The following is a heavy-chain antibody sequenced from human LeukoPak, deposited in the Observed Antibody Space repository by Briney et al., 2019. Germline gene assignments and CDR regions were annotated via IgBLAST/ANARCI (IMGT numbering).Heavy chain of an antibody. D-gene: IGHD1-7*01. Sequence: GGSLRLSCAASGFTFNNYAMSWVRQAPGKGLQWVSSISDSGGSTYCADSVKGRFTISRDSSKNTLYLQMNSLRAEDTAVYYCAKGRTSAYYYMDVWGKGTTVTVSS. V-gene: IGHV3-23*01. CDR1: GFTFNNYA. CDR3: AKGRTSAYYYMDV. CDR2: ISDSGGST. J-gene: IGHJ6*03.